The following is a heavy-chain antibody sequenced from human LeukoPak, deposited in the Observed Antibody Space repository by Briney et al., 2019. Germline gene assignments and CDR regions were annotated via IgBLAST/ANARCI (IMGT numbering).Heavy chain of an antibody. D-gene: IGHD6-6*01. CDR2: ISGRGDRT. Sequence: GGSLRLSCAASGFTFGSYAMSWVRQAPGKGLEWVSAISGRGDRTYYADSVKGRLTISRDNSKNTLYLQMNSLRAEDTAVYYCAKEQSSSGFFDYWGQGTLVTVSS. CDR1: GFTFGSYA. V-gene: IGHV3-23*01. J-gene: IGHJ4*02. CDR3: AKEQSSSGFFDY.